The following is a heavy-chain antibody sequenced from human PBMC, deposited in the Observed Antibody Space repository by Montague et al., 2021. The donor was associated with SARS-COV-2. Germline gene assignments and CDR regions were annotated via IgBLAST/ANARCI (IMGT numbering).Heavy chain of an antibody. V-gene: IGHV6-1*01. Sequence: CAVSGDSVSSNIATWNWIRQSPSRGLEWLGRTYYRSKWYNDYAESVKSRITIDPDTSKHQFSLHLNSVTPEDTAVYYCARIPVGSKYYFDSWGQGTLVTVSS. CDR3: ARIPVGSKYYFDS. J-gene: IGHJ4*02. D-gene: IGHD2-2*01. CDR1: GDSVSSNIAT. CDR2: TYYRSKWYN.